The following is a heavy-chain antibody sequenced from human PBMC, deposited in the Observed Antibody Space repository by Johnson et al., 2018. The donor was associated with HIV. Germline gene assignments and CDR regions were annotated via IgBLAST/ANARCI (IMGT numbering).Heavy chain of an antibody. CDR1: GFTFNSHN. CDR2: IKEVASVK. D-gene: IGHD3-22*01. CDR3: ARDSAYSSGDYGGAFDI. V-gene: IGHV3-7*05. Sequence: VLLVESGGGLVQPGRSPRLSCVASGFTFNSHNINWVRQSPGKGLVSVANIKEVASVKYHVDPVRGRCNISRDNAKKSLCLQMNSLRAEDTALYYCARDSAYSSGDYGGAFDIWGQGTMVTVSS. J-gene: IGHJ3*02.